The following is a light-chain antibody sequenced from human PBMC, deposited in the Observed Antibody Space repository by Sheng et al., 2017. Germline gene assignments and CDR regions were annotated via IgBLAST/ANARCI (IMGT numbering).Light chain of an antibody. V-gene: IGKV3-15*01. CDR2: GAS. CDR1: QSVRSD. Sequence: EIVMTQSPATLSVSPGERATLSCRASQSVRSDLAWYQQKPGQAPRLLIYGASTRATDVPARFSGSGSGTEFTLTISSLQSEDFAVYYCQKYGSSPLYSFGQGTKLEI. CDR3: QKYGSSPLYS. J-gene: IGKJ2*03.